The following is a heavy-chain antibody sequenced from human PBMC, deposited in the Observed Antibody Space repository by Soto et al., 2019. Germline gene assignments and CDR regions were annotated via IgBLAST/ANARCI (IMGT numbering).Heavy chain of an antibody. D-gene: IGHD6-25*01. Sequence: EVQLVQSGGGFVRSGGSLRLSCAASGLTFGSYWMSWVRQAPGXGLEWVANIKQEGSEKYYLDSVKGRFTISRDNAKKSLFLQMNSLRAEDTAIYYCARXXASGGWYDSWGQGSRVTVSS. CDR2: IKQEGSEK. CDR3: ARXXASGGWYDS. CDR1: GLTFGSYW. J-gene: IGHJ5*01. V-gene: IGHV3-7*01.